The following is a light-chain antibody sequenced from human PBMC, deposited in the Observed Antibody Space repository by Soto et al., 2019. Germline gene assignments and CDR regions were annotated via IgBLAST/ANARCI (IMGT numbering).Light chain of an antibody. V-gene: IGKV3-20*01. J-gene: IGKJ1*01. Sequence: EIVLTQSPGTLSLSPGERATLSCRASQSVSSSFLTWYQQKPGQAPRLLIYGASNRATGIPGRFSGSGSGTDFTLTISRLEPEDFEVYYCQQYVTSPWAFGQGTKVAIE. CDR1: QSVSSSF. CDR3: QQYVTSPWA. CDR2: GAS.